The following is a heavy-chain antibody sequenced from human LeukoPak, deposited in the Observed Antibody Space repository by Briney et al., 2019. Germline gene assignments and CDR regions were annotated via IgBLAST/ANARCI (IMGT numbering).Heavy chain of an antibody. Sequence: SETLSLTCAVYGGSFSGYYWSWIRQPPGKGLEWIVEINHSGSTNYNPSLKSRVTISVDTSKNQFSLKLSSVTAADTAVYYCARGVYYYGSGSYYNYYYYYMDVWGKGTTVTVSS. V-gene: IGHV4-34*01. D-gene: IGHD3-10*01. CDR2: INHSGST. J-gene: IGHJ6*03. CDR1: GGSFSGYY. CDR3: ARGVYYYGSGSYYNYYYYYMDV.